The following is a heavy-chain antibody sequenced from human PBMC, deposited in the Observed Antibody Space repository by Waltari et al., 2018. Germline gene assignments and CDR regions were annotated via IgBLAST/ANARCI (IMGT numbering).Heavy chain of an antibody. Sequence: EVQVVESGGGLVQPGGSLRLPCAACGFIFATYWSGGVRQAPGKGLEWVANIKQDGSEEYYVDSVKGRFTISRDNAKNSLYLQMNSLRAEDTAVYYCARVVRYCSSTSCFYFDYWGQGTLVTVSS. CDR1: GFIFATYW. J-gene: IGHJ4*02. CDR3: ARVVRYCSSTSCFYFDY. V-gene: IGHV3-7*01. CDR2: IKQDGSEE. D-gene: IGHD2-2*01.